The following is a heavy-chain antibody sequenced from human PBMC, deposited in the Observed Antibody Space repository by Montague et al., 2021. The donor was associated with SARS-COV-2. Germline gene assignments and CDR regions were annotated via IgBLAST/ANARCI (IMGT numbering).Heavy chain of an antibody. CDR1: GFTFGSYA. J-gene: IGHJ6*02. D-gene: IGHD4-17*01. V-gene: IGHV3-23*01. CDR3: AKGKDRYDYGYDVDV. Sequence: SLRLSCAASGFTFGSYAMSWVRQAPGKGLEWVSAIRGSGSSTYYADSVKGRFTISRDNAKNSLYLQMNSLRAEDTAVYYCAKGKDRYDYGYDVDVWGQGTPVTVSS. CDR2: IRGSGSST.